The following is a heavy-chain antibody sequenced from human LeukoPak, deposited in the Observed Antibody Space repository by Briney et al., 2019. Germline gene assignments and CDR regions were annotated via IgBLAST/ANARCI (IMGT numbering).Heavy chain of an antibody. CDR3: ARDGFTLGDY. CDR1: GFTFSSYG. CDR2: ISYDGSNK. V-gene: IGHV3-33*05. Sequence: GGSLRLSCAASGFTFSSYGMHWVRQAPGKGLEWVAVISYDGSNKYYADSVKGRFTISRDNSKNTLYLQMNSLRAEDTAVYYCARDGFTLGDYWGQGTLVTVSS. J-gene: IGHJ4*02.